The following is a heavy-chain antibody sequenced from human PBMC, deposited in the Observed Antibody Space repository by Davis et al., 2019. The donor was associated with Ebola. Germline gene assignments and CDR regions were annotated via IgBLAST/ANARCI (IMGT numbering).Heavy chain of an antibody. V-gene: IGHV3-23*01. D-gene: IGHD1-14*01. Sequence: PGRSLRLSCAASGFTSTNYAMSWVRQAPGKGPAWVPAISDRGDNTYYADSVRGRFTISRDDSKNTLYLQMISLRAEDTAGYYCARDRDNNPPQVPLTHWGQGTLVTVSS. J-gene: IGHJ4*02. CDR2: ISDRGDNT. CDR3: ARDRDNNPPQVPLTH. CDR1: GFTSTNYA.